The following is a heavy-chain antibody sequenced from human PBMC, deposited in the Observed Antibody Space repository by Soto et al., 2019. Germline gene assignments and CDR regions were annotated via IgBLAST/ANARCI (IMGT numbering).Heavy chain of an antibody. D-gene: IGHD6-13*01. J-gene: IGHJ3*02. CDR1: GNTFSTYS. V-gene: IGHV1-46*03. CDR2: INPTTTTT. CDR3: ARDLYSTSWYVRAFDM. Sequence: ASVKVSCKASGNTFSTYSLHWVRQATGKGLEWMGVINPTTTTTTDAQKFQGRVTMTRDTSTSTVFLELSSLRSGDTAVYFCARDLYSTSWYVRAFDMWGQGTMVTVSS.